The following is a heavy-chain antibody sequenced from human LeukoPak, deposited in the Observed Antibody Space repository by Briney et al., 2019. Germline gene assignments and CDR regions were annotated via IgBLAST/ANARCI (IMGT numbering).Heavy chain of an antibody. D-gene: IGHD2-15*01. CDR3: ATYSVAAATQGGYYFDY. Sequence: SVKVSCKASGGTFSSYGISWVRQAPGQGLEWMGGIIPMFGTANYAQKFQGRVTITADEPTSTSYMALSSLRSEDTAVYHCATYSVAAATQGGYYFDYWGQGTLVTVSS. V-gene: IGHV1-69*01. CDR1: GGTFSSYG. J-gene: IGHJ4*02. CDR2: IIPMFGTA.